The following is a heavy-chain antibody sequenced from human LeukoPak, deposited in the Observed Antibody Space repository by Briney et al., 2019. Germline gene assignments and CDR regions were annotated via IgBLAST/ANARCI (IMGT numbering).Heavy chain of an antibody. Sequence: ASVKVSCKAAGYTFTGYYMFWVRQAPGQGLEWMGRINPNSGGTNYAQKFQGMVTMTRETTISTAYMELSRLRSDDTALYYCGRGYCSGGSCYSVENWFDPWGQGTLVTVSS. CDR2: INPNSGGT. CDR1: GYTFTGYY. V-gene: IGHV1-2*06. CDR3: GRGYCSGGSCYSVENWFDP. J-gene: IGHJ5*02. D-gene: IGHD2-15*01.